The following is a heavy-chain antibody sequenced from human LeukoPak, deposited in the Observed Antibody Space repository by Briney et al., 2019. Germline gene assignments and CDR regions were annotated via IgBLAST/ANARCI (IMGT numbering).Heavy chain of an antibody. Sequence: GASVKVSCKASGYTFASYDINWVRQATGQGLEWMGWMNPNSGNTGYAQKFQGRVTITRNTSISTIYMELSSLRSEDTSVYYCARGEGGLLWFGDDAFDIWGQGTMVTVSS. CDR1: GYTFASYD. V-gene: IGHV1-8*03. J-gene: IGHJ3*02. CDR3: ARGEGGLLWFGDDAFDI. D-gene: IGHD3-10*01. CDR2: MNPNSGNT.